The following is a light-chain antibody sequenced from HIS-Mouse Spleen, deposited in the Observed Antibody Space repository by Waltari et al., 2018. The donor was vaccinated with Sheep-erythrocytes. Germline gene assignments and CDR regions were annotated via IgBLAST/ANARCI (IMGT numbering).Light chain of an antibody. V-gene: IGLV2-14*01. CDR3: SSYTSSSTLWV. CDR1: SSDVGGYNY. CDR2: EVS. J-gene: IGLJ3*02. Sequence: QSALTQPASVSGSPGQSLTISCTGPSSDVGGYNYASWYQQPPGKAPKLMIYEVSNRPSGVSNRFSGSKSGNTASLTISGLQAEDEADYYCSSYTSSSTLWVFGGGTKLTVL.